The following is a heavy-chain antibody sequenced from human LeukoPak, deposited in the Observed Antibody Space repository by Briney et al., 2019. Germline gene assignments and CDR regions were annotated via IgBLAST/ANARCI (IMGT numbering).Heavy chain of an antibody. CDR3: ARDQSNY. J-gene: IGHJ4*02. D-gene: IGHD5/OR15-5a*01. Sequence: SETLSLTCTVSGYSISSGYYWGWIRQPPGKGLEWIGSIYHSGSTYYNPSLKSRVTISVDTSKNQFSLKLSSVTAADTAVYYCARDQSNYWGQGTLVTVSS. V-gene: IGHV4-38-2*02. CDR2: IYHSGST. CDR1: GYSISSGYY.